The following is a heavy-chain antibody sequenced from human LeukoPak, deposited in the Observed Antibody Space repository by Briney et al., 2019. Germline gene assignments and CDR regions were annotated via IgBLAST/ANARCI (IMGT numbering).Heavy chain of an antibody. CDR3: ARVLYGLYGMDV. J-gene: IGHJ6*04. CDR1: GFTFSSYG. V-gene: IGHV3-30*03. Sequence: PGGSLRLSCAASGFTFSSYGMHWVRQAPGKGLEWVAVISYDGSNKYYADSVKGRFTISRDNAKNSLYLQMNSLRAEDTAVYYCARVLYGLYGMDVWGKGTTVTVSS. D-gene: IGHD4-17*01. CDR2: ISYDGSNK.